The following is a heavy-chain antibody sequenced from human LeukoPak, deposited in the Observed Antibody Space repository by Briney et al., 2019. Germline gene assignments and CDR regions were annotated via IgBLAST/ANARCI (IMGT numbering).Heavy chain of an antibody. CDR2: IYYSGST. V-gene: IGHV4-31*03. D-gene: IGHD2-21*01. CDR1: GGSISSGGYY. J-gene: IGHJ4*02. Sequence: SETLSLTCTVSGGSISSGGYYWSWIRQHLGKGLEWIGYIYYSGSTYYNPSLKSRVTISVDTSKNQFSLKLSSVTAADTAVYYCARELLSGGDFDYWGQGTLVTVSS. CDR3: ARELLSGGDFDY.